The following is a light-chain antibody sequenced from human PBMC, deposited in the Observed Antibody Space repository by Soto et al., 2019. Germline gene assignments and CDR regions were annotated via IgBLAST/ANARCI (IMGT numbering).Light chain of an antibody. V-gene: IGLV2-8*01. J-gene: IGLJ1*01. CDR1: SSDIGGYNY. CDR3: SSYAGSNGV. Sequence: QSVLTQPPSASGSPGQSVTISCTGTSSDIGGYNYVSWYQHHPGKAPKLMIYEVSMQLSGVPDRFSGSKSGNTASLTVSGLQAEDEADYYSSSYAGSNGVFGTGTKVTVL. CDR2: EVS.